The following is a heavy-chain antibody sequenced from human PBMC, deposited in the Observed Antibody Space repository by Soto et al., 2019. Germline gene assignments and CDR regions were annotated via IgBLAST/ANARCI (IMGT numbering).Heavy chain of an antibody. V-gene: IGHV4-31*03. CDR3: ARDVNDSSGSQGFDY. CDR1: GDSVSSNNYY. Sequence: SETLSLTCTVIGDSVSSNNYYWSWIRQRPGKGLEWIGYIHYGGDSYDNPSLTSRITMSMDVSKNQFSLNLRSVTAADTAIYYCARDVNDSSGSQGFDYWGQGTLVTVPS. D-gene: IGHD3-22*01. CDR2: IHYGGDS. J-gene: IGHJ4*02.